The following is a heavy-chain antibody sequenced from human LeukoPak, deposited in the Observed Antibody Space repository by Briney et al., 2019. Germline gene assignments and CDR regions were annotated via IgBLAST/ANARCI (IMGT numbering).Heavy chain of an antibody. CDR3: ASHSTFVGGATESIDY. CDR1: EFTFNNYW. Sequence: GGSLRLSCAASEFTFNNYWMHWVRQAPGKGLVWVSRINSDGSHTDYADSVKGRFTISRDNAKNTLYLQMSSLRAEDTAVYYCASHSTFVGGATESIDYWGQGTLVTVSS. V-gene: IGHV3-74*01. D-gene: IGHD1-26*01. J-gene: IGHJ4*02. CDR2: INSDGSHT.